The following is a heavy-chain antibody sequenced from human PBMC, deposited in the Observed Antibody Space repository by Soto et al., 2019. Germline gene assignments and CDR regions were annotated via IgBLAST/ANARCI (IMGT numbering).Heavy chain of an antibody. D-gene: IGHD1-26*01. Sequence: VQLVQSGAEVKKPGASVKVSCKASGYTFSRSGISWVRQAPGQGLECMGWISTYNGDTNYAQKVQGRVTMTTDTSTSTAFMELMSLRSDDTAVYYCARSGSVPYYYYGLDVWGQGTTVTVSS. CDR1: GYTFSRSG. J-gene: IGHJ6*02. CDR3: ARSGSVPYYYYGLDV. V-gene: IGHV1-18*01. CDR2: ISTYNGDT.